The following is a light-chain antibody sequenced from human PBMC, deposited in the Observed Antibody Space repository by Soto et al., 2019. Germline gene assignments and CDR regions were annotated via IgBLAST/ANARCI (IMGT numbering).Light chain of an antibody. V-gene: IGLV2-14*01. Sequence: QSVLTQPASVSGSPGQSITISCTGTSSDVGGYNYVSWYQHHPGKAPKLMIFEVSNRPSGVSNRFSGSRSGNTASLTISGLQAEDEGDYYCSSYTGSSTYAFGSGTKVTVL. CDR2: EVS. J-gene: IGLJ1*01. CDR3: SSYTGSSTYA. CDR1: SSDVGGYNY.